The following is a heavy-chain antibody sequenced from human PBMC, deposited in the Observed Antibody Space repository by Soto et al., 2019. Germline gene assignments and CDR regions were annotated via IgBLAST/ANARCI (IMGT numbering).Heavy chain of an antibody. CDR3: VSQRTSVLTQAYFDY. V-gene: IGHV4-39*01. J-gene: IGHJ4*02. CDR1: GGSVVNSNYC. Sequence: NPSETLSLTCTVSGGSVVNSNYCCVWIRQSPWKGLEWIGSVYYRGRSYSKSSVKSRVTISVDTSKNQFSLNLNSVTASDTAVYYCVSQRTSVLTQAYFDYWGPGALVTVSS. D-gene: IGHD2-8*01. CDR2: VYYRGRS.